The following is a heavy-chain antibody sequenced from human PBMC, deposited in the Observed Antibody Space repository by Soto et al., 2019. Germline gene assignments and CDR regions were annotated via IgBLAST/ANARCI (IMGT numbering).Heavy chain of an antibody. CDR2: ISYDGSNK. V-gene: IGHV3-30*04. CDR1: GFTFSSYA. CDR3: ARDRREAGGVDY. D-gene: IGHD3-16*01. J-gene: IGHJ4*02. Sequence: GGSLRLSCAASGFTFSSYAMHWVRQAPGKGLEWVAVISYDGSNKYYADSVKGRFTISRDNSKNTLYLQMNSLRAEDTAVYYCARDRREAGGVDYWGQGTLVTVSS.